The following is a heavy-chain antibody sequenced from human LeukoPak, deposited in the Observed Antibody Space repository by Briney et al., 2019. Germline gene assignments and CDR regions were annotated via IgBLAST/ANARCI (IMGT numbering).Heavy chain of an antibody. Sequence: ASVKVSCKASGGTFSSYAISWVRQAPGQGLEWMGRIIPILGIANYAQKFQGRVTITADKSTSTAYMELSSLRSEDTAVYYCARGDWELPLDYWGQGTLVTVSS. CDR1: GGTFSSYA. D-gene: IGHD1-26*01. V-gene: IGHV1-69*04. CDR2: IIPILGIA. J-gene: IGHJ4*02. CDR3: ARGDWELPLDY.